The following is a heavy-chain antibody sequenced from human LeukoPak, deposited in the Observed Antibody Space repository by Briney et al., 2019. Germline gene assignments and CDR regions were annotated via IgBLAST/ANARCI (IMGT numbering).Heavy chain of an antibody. J-gene: IGHJ4*02. D-gene: IGHD3-9*01. V-gene: IGHV3-7*01. CDR3: ARVGYFDQSFDY. CDR2: IKADGGEK. CDR1: GFTFSTYS. Sequence: GGSLRLSCAASGFTFSTYSMNWFRQTPGKGLEWVAKIKADGGEKDHVASVKGRFTISRDNAKKSLYLQMNSLRAEDTAVYSCARVGYFDQSFDYWGQGTLVTVSS.